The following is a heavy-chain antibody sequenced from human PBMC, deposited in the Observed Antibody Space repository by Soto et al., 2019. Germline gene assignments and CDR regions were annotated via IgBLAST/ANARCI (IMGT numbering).Heavy chain of an antibody. D-gene: IGHD6-6*01. V-gene: IGHV4-34*01. Sequence: SETLSLTCAVYGGSFSDDYWSWILQHPGTGLECIGQINYSGRPIYEPSLKRRVTVSVDTSKNQFSLGLSSVTAADKALYYCGRRRIAGRRGGAFDIWGQGTMVTV. J-gene: IGHJ3*02. CDR1: GGSFSDDY. CDR3: GRRRIAGRRGGAFDI. CDR2: INYSGRP.